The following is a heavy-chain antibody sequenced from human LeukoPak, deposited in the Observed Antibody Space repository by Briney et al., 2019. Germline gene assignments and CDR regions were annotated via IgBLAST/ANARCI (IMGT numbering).Heavy chain of an antibody. V-gene: IGHV3-48*03. Sequence: EGSLRLSCAASGFTFSSYEMNWVRQAPGKGLEWVSYISSSGSTIYYADSVKGRFTISRDNAKNSLYLQMNSLRAEDTAVYYCASGQLWPYFDYWGQGTLVTVSS. CDR2: ISSSGSTI. CDR3: ASGQLWPYFDY. CDR1: GFTFSSYE. D-gene: IGHD5-18*01. J-gene: IGHJ4*02.